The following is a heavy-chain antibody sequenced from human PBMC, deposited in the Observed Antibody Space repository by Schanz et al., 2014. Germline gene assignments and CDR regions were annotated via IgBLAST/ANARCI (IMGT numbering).Heavy chain of an antibody. CDR2: LSGSGGST. Sequence: VQLLESGGGLVQPGGSLRLSCAASGFTFSSYAMSWVRQAPGKGLEWVSALSGSGGSTYYADSVKGRFTISRDNSRNTLYLQMNSLRTEDTAVYYCASPSGYSDYGTYFDFWGQGTLVTVSS. J-gene: IGHJ4*02. V-gene: IGHV3-23*01. CDR1: GFTFSSYA. D-gene: IGHD5-12*01. CDR3: ASPSGYSDYGTYFDF.